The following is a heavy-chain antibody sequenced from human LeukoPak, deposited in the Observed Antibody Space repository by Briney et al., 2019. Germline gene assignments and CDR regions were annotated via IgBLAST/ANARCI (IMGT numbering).Heavy chain of an antibody. CDR3: ARDLGWASYYDSTGYFPAGWFDP. CDR2: ISGSGGST. V-gene: IGHV3-23*01. D-gene: IGHD3-22*01. Sequence: GGSLRLSCAASGFTFSSYAMSWVRQAPGKGLEWVSAISGSGGSTYYADSVKGRFTISRDNSKNTLYLQMNSLRAEDTAVYYCARDLGWASYYDSTGYFPAGWFDPWGQGTLVTVSS. CDR1: GFTFSSYA. J-gene: IGHJ5*02.